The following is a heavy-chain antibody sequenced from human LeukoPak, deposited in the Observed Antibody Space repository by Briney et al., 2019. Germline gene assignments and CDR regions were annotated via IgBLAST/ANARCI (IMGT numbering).Heavy chain of an antibody. CDR2: IYYSGST. Sequence: SETLSLTCTVSGGSISSYYWSWIRQPPRKGLEWIGYIYYSGSTDYNPSLKSRVTISVGTSKNQFSLKLSSVTAADTAVYYCARLDDFWSGYYTGNYYMDVWGKGTTVTVSS. CDR1: GGSISSYY. CDR3: ARLDDFWSGYYTGNYYMDV. J-gene: IGHJ6*03. V-gene: IGHV4-59*12. D-gene: IGHD3-3*01.